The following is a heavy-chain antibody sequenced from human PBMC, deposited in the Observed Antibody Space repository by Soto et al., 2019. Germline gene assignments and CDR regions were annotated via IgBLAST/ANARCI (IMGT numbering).Heavy chain of an antibody. Sequence: GGSLRLSCAASEFTFSSYAMSWVRQAPGKGLEWVSGTSGSGSTTYYADSVKGRFTISRDNSKNTLYLQMNSLRAEDTAVYYCAKDRKSGSGWYWDYWGQGTLVTVSS. J-gene: IGHJ4*02. CDR2: TSGSGSTT. D-gene: IGHD6-19*01. CDR1: EFTFSSYA. CDR3: AKDRKSGSGWYWDY. V-gene: IGHV3-23*01.